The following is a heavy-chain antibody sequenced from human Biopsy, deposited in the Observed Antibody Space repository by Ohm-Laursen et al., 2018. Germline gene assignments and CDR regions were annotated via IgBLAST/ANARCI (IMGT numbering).Heavy chain of an antibody. J-gene: IGHJ1*01. CDR2: IRPLNGDT. CDR3: ARGSNEYGGLYFPH. D-gene: IGHD4-23*01. Sequence: ASVKVSCKASGYNFISYSINWVRQAPGQGLEWMGWIRPLNGDTKYGQKFQDRVTMTTDTSTSTVYMELTSLRSDDTAVYYCARGSNEYGGLYFPHWGQGTLVTVSS. V-gene: IGHV1-18*01. CDR1: GYNFISYS.